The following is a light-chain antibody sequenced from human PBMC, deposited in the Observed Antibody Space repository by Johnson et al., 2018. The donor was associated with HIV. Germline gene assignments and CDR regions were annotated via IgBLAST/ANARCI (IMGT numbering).Light chain of an antibody. CDR1: DSDIGNNY. V-gene: IGLV1-51*01. CDR2: DND. CDR3: GTWDSSLSAGV. Sequence: QLVLTQPPSVSAAPGQKVTISCFGSDSDIGNNYVSWYQQLPGTAPKLLIYDNDKRPSGIPDRFSASKSGTSATLGLTGLQTGDEADYYCGTWDSSLSAGVFGAGTKVTVL. J-gene: IGLJ1*01.